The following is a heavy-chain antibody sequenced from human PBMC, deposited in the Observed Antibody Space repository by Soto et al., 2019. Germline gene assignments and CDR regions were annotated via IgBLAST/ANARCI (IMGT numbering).Heavy chain of an antibody. Sequence: HLHLQESGPGLVKPSETLSLTCTVSGDSITNTDYYWGWIRQPPEKGLEWIGSIYYSGNTYYSPSLKSRVTISVDTSKNQFSLKLNSVTAADTAVYYCARQPRSSSWCFDSWGQGTLVTVSS. J-gene: IGHJ4*02. V-gene: IGHV4-39*01. CDR2: IYYSGNT. CDR3: ARQPRSSSWCFDS. D-gene: IGHD6-13*01. CDR1: GDSITNTDYY.